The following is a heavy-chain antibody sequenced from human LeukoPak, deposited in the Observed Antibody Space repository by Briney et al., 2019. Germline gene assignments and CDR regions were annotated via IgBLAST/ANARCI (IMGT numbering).Heavy chain of an antibody. J-gene: IGHJ5*02. Sequence: NPSETLSLTCTVSGGSISSYYWSWIRQPPGKGLEWIGYIYYSGSTNYNPSLKSRVTISVDRSKNQFSLKLSSVTAADTAVYYCARGRRCSSTSCYAEFDPWGQGTLVTVSS. D-gene: IGHD2-2*01. V-gene: IGHV4-59*01. CDR1: GGSISSYY. CDR2: IYYSGST. CDR3: ARGRRCSSTSCYAEFDP.